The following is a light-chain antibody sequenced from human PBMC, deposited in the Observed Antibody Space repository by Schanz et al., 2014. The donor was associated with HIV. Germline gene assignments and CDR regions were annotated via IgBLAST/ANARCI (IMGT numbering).Light chain of an antibody. CDR3: QSYDSSNRV. V-gene: IGLV6-57*04. J-gene: IGLJ2*01. CDR1: SGSIASNY. CDR2: EDN. Sequence: NFMLTQPHSVSESPGKTVTISCTRSSGSIASNYVQGYQQRPGSAPTTVIYEDNQRPSGVPDRFSGSIDSSSNSASLSISGLKTEDEDDYYCQSYDSSNRVFGGGTKLTVL.